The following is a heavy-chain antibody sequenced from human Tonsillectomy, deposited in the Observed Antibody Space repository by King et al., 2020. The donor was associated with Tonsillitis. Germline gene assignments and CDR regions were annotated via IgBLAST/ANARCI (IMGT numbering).Heavy chain of an antibody. CDR2: IYYSGST. J-gene: IGHJ4*02. Sequence: QLQESGPGLVKPSETLSLTCTVSGGSISSSSYYWGWIRQPPGKGLEWIGSIYYSGSTYYNPSLKSRVTISVDTSKNQFSLKLSSVTAADTAVYFCARRGSGYGGYFDYWGQGTLVTVSS. CDR1: GGSISSSSYY. CDR3: ARRGSGYGGYFDY. D-gene: IGHD5-12*01. V-gene: IGHV4-39*01.